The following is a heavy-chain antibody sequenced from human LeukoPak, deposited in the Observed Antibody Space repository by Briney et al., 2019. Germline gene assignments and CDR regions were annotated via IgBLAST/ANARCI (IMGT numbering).Heavy chain of an antibody. Sequence: GASVKVSCTVSGYTLTELSMHWVRQAPGKGLEWMGGFDPEDGETIYAQKSQGRVTMTEDTSTDTAYMELSSLRSEDTAVYYCATVPRDYVWGFTDYWGQGTLVTVSS. CDR3: ATVPRDYVWGFTDY. CDR2: FDPEDGET. J-gene: IGHJ4*02. CDR1: GYTLTELS. D-gene: IGHD3-16*01. V-gene: IGHV1-24*01.